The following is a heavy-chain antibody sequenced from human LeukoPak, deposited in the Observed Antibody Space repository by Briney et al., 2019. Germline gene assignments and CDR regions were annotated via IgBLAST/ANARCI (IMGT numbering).Heavy chain of an antibody. Sequence: GGSLRLSCAASGFTFSSYWMSWVRQAPGKGLEWVANIKQDGSEKYYVDSVKGQFTISRDNAKNSLYLQMNSLRAEDTAVYYCARDKWAGIPPNFDYWGQGTLVTVSS. CDR1: GFTFSSYW. D-gene: IGHD6-19*01. CDR2: IKQDGSEK. V-gene: IGHV3-7*01. CDR3: ARDKWAGIPPNFDY. J-gene: IGHJ4*02.